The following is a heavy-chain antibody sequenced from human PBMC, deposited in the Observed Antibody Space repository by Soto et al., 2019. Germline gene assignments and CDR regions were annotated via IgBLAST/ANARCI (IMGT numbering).Heavy chain of an antibody. V-gene: IGHV4-31*03. J-gene: IGHJ4*02. CDR1: GGSIGSGGYY. CDR3: ARDKITGLFDY. CDR2: IYYSGST. D-gene: IGHD2-8*02. Sequence: PSETLSLTCTVSGGSIGSGGYYWSWIRQHPGKGLEWIGYIYYSGSTYYNPSLKSRVTISVDTSKNQFSLKLTSVTAADTAVYYCARDKITGLFDYWGQGTLVTVSS.